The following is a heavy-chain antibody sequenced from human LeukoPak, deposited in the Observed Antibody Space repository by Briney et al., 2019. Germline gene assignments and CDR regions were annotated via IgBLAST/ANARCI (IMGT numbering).Heavy chain of an antibody. CDR2: ISPGGST. CDR1: GFTFGTYG. CDR3: AKEFNYYDGSGYRTNFDY. V-gene: IGHV3-23*01. J-gene: IGHJ4*02. Sequence: GGFLRLSCAASGFTFGTYGMTWVRQAPGKGLEWVSAISPGGSTFYADSVKGRFTISRDNSKNTLYLQMISLRAEDTAVYYCAKEFNYYDGSGYRTNFDYWGQGTLVTVSS. D-gene: IGHD3-22*01.